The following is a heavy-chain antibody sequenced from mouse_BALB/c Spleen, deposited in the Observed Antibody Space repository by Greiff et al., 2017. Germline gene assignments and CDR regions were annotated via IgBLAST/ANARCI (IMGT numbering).Heavy chain of an antibody. V-gene: IGHV7-3*02. CDR3: ARQTGAAWFAY. CDR2: IRNKANGYTT. J-gene: IGHJ3*01. Sequence: EVHLVESGGGLVQPGGSLRLSCATSGFTFTDYYMSWVRQPPGKALEWLGFIRNKANGYTTEYSASVKGRFTISRDNSQSILYLQMNTLGAEDSATYYCARQTGAAWFAYGGQGTLVTVAA. CDR1: GFTFTDYY. D-gene: IGHD4-1*01.